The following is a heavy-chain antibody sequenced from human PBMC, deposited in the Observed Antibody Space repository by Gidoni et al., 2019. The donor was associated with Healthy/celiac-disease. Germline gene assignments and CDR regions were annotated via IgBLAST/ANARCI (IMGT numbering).Heavy chain of an antibody. CDR2: ISAYHGNT. CDR1: GYTFTRYG. CDR3: ARVPKPGIAARLGGYFDY. V-gene: IGHV1-18*01. Sequence: QVQLVQSGAEVKKPGASVKVSCKASGYTFTRYGISWVRQAPGQGLEWMGWISAYHGNTNYAQKLQGRVTMTTDTSTSTAYMELRSLRSDDTAVYYCARVPKPGIAARLGGYFDYWGQGTLVTVSS. D-gene: IGHD6-6*01. J-gene: IGHJ4*02.